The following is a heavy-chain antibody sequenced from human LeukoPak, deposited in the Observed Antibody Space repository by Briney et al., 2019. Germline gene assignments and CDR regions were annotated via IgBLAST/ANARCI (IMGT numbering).Heavy chain of an antibody. CDR1: GYTFTSYY. Sequence: ASVKVSCKASGYTFTSYYMHWVRQAPGQGLEWMGIINPSGGSTSYAQKFQGRVTMTRDMSTSTVYMELSSLGSEDTAVYYCALRRGGFGVVFDYWGQGTLVTVSS. CDR3: ALRRGGFGVVFDY. J-gene: IGHJ4*02. V-gene: IGHV1-46*01. D-gene: IGHD3-10*01. CDR2: INPSGGST.